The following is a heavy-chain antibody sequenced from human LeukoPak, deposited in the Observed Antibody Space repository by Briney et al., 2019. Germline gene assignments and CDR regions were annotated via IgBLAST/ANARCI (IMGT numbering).Heavy chain of an antibody. J-gene: IGHJ4*02. V-gene: IGHV3-30*01. CDR3: ARHPPPAFRRGFRAPFDY. Sequence: PGGSLRLSCAASGFTFSSYAMHWVRQAPGKGLEWVAVISYDGSNKYYADSVKGRFTISRDNSKNTLYLQMNSLRAEDTAVYYCARHPPPAFRRGFRAPFDYWGQGTLVTVSS. CDR2: ISYDGSNK. CDR1: GFTFSSYA. D-gene: IGHD3-3*02.